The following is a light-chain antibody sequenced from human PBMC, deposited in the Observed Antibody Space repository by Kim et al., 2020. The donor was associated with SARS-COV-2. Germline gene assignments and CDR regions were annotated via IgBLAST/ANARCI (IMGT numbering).Light chain of an antibody. J-gene: IGLJ2*01. CDR3: SSYARSTLGII. V-gene: IGLV2-23*02. CDR2: EVT. Sequence: QSALTQPASMSGSTGQSITISCTGASTDVGGYNLVSWYQQYPGKAPKLLIYEVTRRPSGTSNRFSASKSGNTASLTISGLQAEDEGDYFCSSYARSTLGIIFGGGTKL. CDR1: STDVGGYNL.